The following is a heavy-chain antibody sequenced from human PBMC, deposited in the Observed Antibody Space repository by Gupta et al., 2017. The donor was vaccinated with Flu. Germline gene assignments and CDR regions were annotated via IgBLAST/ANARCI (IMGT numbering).Heavy chain of an antibody. J-gene: IGHJ4*02. CDR3: ARARGNDWYLDY. V-gene: IGHV3-21*06. CDR1: GIKFSDYS. D-gene: IGHD3-9*01. Sequence: EVQLVESGGGLVEPGGSLRLSCAVSGIKFSDYSFKWVRQAPGKGLEWVSAITHNSRDIYYADSVKGRFTVSKDNAGNSLYLQMNSLRAEDTAVYYCARARGNDWYLDYWGQGTLVTVSS. CDR2: ITHNSRDI.